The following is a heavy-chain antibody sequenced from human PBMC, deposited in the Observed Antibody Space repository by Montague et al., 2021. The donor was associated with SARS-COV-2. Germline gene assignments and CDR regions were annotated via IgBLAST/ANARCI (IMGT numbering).Heavy chain of an antibody. V-gene: IGHV3-48*03. CDR3: TRDYRSIVGDGLDI. CDR1: GFTFSNYD. D-gene: IGHD3-16*02. Sequence: SLRLSCAASGFTFSNYDMNWVRQAPGKGPEWISYISTSAYTTSYAGSVKGRFTISGDNGKNSLYLQMNSPRVEDTAVYYCTRDYRSIVGDGLDIWGQGTKVTVSS. CDR2: ISTSAYTT. J-gene: IGHJ3*02.